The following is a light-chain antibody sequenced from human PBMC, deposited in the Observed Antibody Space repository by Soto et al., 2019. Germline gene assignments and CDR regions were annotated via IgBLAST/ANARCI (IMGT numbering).Light chain of an antibody. CDR3: GALEDSLRGVV. CDR2: RNN. J-gene: IGLJ2*01. CDR1: GSNIGSHD. Sequence: QSVLTQPPSASGTPGQRVTISCSGSGSNIGSHDVYWYQRLPGTAPKLLIYRNNQRSSGVPDRFSGSKSGTSASLAISGLRSDDEADYYCGALEDSLRGVVFGGGTKLTVL. V-gene: IGLV1-47*01.